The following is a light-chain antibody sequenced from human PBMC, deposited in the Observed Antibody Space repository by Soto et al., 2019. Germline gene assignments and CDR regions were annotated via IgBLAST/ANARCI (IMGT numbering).Light chain of an antibody. CDR2: PIS. J-gene: IGKJ2*01. CDR3: QRSYSTPYT. V-gene: IGKV1-39*01. Sequence: IQMTQSPSSLSASVGDRVTITCRASQRIGTYLNWYQQKPGKAPRLLISPISTLQRGVPSRFSGSGSGTDLTLTITGLQPEDSATYYWQRSYSTPYTFGQRTKLEIK. CDR1: QRIGTY.